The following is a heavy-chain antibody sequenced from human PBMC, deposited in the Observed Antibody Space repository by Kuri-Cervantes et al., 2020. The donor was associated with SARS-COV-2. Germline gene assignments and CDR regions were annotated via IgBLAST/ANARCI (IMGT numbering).Heavy chain of an antibody. CDR3: ARTSGRRAFGY. CDR2: ICPYDSTT. J-gene: IGHJ4*02. CDR1: GYSFTTYC. Sequence: KVSCKASGYSFTTYCIAWVRQKPGKGLEWMGTICPYDSTTTYGPSFQGQVTISADKSVDTAYLQWSSLKASDTAMYYCARTSGRRAFGYWGQGTLVTVSS. V-gene: IGHV5-51*01. D-gene: IGHD3-3*01.